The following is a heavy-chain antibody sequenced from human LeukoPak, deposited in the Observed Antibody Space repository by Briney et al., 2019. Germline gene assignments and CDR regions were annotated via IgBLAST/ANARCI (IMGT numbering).Heavy chain of an antibody. J-gene: IGHJ5*02. CDR1: GGTFSSYA. V-gene: IGHV1-69*05. CDR2: IIPIFGTA. D-gene: IGHD3-10*01. CDR3: AREGWYYGSGNYYWFDP. Sequence: SVKVSCKASGGTFSSYAISWVRQAPGQGLEWMGGIIPIFGTANYAQKFQGRVTITTDESTSTAYMELSSLRSEDTAVYYCAREGWYYGSGNYYWFDPWGQGTLVTVSS.